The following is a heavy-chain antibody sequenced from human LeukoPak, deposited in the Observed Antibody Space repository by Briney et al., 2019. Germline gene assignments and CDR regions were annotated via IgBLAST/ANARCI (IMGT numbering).Heavy chain of an antibody. V-gene: IGHV4-34*01. CDR1: GGSFSGYY. J-gene: IGHJ6*02. CDR3: ARGPRRYYYYGMDV. Sequence: PSETLSLTCAVYGGSFSGYYWSWIRQPPGKGLEWIGEINHSGSTNYNPSLKSRVTISVDTSKNQFSLKLSSVTAADTAVYYCARGPRRYYYYGMDVWGQGTTVTASS. CDR2: INHSGST.